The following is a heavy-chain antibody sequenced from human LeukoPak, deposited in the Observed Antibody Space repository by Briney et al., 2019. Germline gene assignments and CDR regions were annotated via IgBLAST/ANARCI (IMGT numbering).Heavy chain of an antibody. Sequence: SEALSLTCAVYGGSFIGYYWSWIRQPPWKGLEWIGVINHSGSTNYNPSLKSRVTISVDTSKNQFSLKLSSVTAADTAVYYCARVSQLTYYYDSSGYYYYYWGQGTLVTVSS. CDR2: INHSGST. CDR1: GGSFIGYY. J-gene: IGHJ4*02. D-gene: IGHD3-22*01. V-gene: IGHV4-34*01. CDR3: ARVSQLTYYYDSSGYYYYY.